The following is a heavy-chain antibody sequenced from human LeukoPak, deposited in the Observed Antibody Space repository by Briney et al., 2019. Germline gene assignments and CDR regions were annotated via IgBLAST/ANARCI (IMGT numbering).Heavy chain of an antibody. CDR3: ARSKRRLDFDY. J-gene: IGHJ4*02. Sequence: ASVKVSCKASGYTFTSYYMHWVRQAPGQGLEWMGIINPSGGSTSDAQKFQGRVTMTRDMSTSTVYMELSSLRSEDTAVYYCARSKRRLDFDYWGQGTLVTVSS. V-gene: IGHV1-46*01. CDR1: GYTFTSYY. D-gene: IGHD6-19*01. CDR2: INPSGGST.